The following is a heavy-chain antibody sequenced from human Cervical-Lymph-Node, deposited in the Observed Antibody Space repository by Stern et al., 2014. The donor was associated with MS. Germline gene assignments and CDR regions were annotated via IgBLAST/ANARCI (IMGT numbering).Heavy chain of an antibody. V-gene: IGHV3-30*18. CDR3: AKDLIAYSSGWPADY. Sequence: QVQLVESGGGVVQPGRSLRLSCAASGFIFSSYGLHWVRPAPGKGLEWVAYAPPDGPQAPYADSVKGRFTISRDPSKSTLFLQMNSLRPDDTAIYYGAKDLIAYSSGWPADYWGQGTLITVSS. CDR1: GFIFSSYG. J-gene: IGHJ4*02. D-gene: IGHD6-19*01. CDR2: APPDGPQA.